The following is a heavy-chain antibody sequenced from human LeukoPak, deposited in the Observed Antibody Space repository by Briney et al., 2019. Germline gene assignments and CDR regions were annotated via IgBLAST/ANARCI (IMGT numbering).Heavy chain of an antibody. CDR1: GGSFSGYY. D-gene: IGHD3-22*01. CDR3: ARGLSTYYRY. V-gene: IGHV4-34*01. CDR2: INHSGST. Sequence: SETLSLTCAVYGGSFSGYYWSWIRQPPGKGLEWIGEINHSGSTNYNPSLKSRVTISVDTSKNQFSLKLSSVTAADTAVYYCARGLSTYYRYWGQGTLVTVSS. J-gene: IGHJ4*02.